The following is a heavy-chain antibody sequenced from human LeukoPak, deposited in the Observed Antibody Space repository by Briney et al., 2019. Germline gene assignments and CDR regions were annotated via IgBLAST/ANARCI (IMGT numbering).Heavy chain of an antibody. J-gene: IGHJ4*02. V-gene: IGHV1-2*02. CDR3: ARLGGSGSPLDY. CDR2: INPNSGGT. CDR1: GYTFTVYY. Sequence: ASVTVSFKASGYTFTVYYMHWVRQAPGQGLEWMGWINPNSGGTNYAQKFQGRVTMTRDTSISTAYMELSRLRSDDTAVYYCARLGGSGSPLDYWGRGTLVTVSS. D-gene: IGHD3-10*01.